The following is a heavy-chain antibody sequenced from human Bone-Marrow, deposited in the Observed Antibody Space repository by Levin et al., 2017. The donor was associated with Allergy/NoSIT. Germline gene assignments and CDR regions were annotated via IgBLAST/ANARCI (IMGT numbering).Heavy chain of an antibody. V-gene: IGHV3-74*01. J-gene: IGHJ4*02. D-gene: IGHD3-10*01. CDR1: GFTFSSYW. CDR3: ARDRREYDY. CDR2: INSDGSSR. Sequence: HAGGSLRLSCAASGFTFSSYWMHWVRQAPGKGLVWVSRINSDGSSRSYEDSVKGRFIISRDNAKNTLYLQMNSLRVEDTAVYYCARDRREYDYWGQGTLVTVSS.